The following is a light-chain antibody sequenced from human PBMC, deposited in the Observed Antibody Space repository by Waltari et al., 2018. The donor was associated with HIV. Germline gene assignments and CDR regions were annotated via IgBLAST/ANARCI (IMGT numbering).Light chain of an antibody. V-gene: IGKV1-39*01. CDR2: AAS. J-gene: IGKJ1*01. Sequence: DIQITQSPSSLSASVGDRVTITCRASQSISSYLNWYQQKPGKAPKVLIYAASSLQSGVPSRFSGSGSGTDFTLTISSLQPEDFATYYCQQSYSTPRTFGQGTKVEIK. CDR1: QSISSY. CDR3: QQSYSTPRT.